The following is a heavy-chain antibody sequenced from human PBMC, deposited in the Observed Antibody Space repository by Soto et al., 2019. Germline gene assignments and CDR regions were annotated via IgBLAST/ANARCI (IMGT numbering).Heavy chain of an antibody. CDR3: ARAACTGAYCYSWPFNYRGDV. V-gene: IGHV3-33*08. D-gene: IGHD2-15*01. CDR1: GPSPSSHS. J-gene: IGHJ6*02. CDR2: IWYEGSNK. Sequence: GRPWPLSRTTTGPSPSSHSRQRVRQAPAKWLEWEAFIWYEGSNKYYADSVKGRFTITRDNSKNTLYLQMNSRRAEDTALYYCARAACTGAYCYSWPFNYRGDVRGQRTTFTVSS.